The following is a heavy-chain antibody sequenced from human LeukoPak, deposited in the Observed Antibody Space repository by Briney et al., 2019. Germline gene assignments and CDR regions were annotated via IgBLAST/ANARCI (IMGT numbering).Heavy chain of an antibody. D-gene: IGHD1-1*01. V-gene: IGHV4-59*08. J-gene: IGHJ3*02. Sequence: SETLSLTCTVSSGSISTYYWSWIRQSPGKGLEWIGSIYYSGSTNYNPSLKRRVTISVDTSKNQFSLELSSVTAADTAVYYCAVNLTRHTFDIWGQGTMVTVSS. CDR2: IYYSGST. CDR3: AVNLTRHTFDI. CDR1: SGSISTYY.